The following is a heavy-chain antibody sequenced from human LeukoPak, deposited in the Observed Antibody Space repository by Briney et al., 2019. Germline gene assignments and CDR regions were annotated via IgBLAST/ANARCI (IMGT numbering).Heavy chain of an antibody. V-gene: IGHV3-48*01. CDR2: IGSSGSTI. CDR1: GFTFSSYS. D-gene: IGHD2-2*02. CDR3: AKVSQLLYPGDFDY. Sequence: GGSLRLSCAASGFTFSSYSMNWVRQAPGKGLEWVSYIGSSGSTIYYADSVKGRFTISRDNSKNTLYLQMNSLRAEDTAVYYCAKVSQLLYPGDFDYWGQGTLVTVSS. J-gene: IGHJ4*02.